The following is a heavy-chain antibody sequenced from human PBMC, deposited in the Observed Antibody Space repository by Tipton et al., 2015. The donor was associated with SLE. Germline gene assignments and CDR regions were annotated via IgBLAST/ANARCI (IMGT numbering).Heavy chain of an antibody. J-gene: IGHJ6*02. D-gene: IGHD2-2*01. CDR3: AGYCTSTSCYEARGGMDV. CDR2: IYDSGST. V-gene: IGHV4-59*01. CDR1: GGSTNSYY. Sequence: TLSLTCTVSGGSTNSYYWSWLRQPPGKGLEWIGRIYDSGSTNYNPSLKSRVTISQDTSKNQFSLKLSSVTAADTAVYYCAGYCTSTSCYEARGGMDVWGQGTTVTVSS.